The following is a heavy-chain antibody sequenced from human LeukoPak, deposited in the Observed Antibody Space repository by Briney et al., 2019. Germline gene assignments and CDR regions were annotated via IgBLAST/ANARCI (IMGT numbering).Heavy chain of an antibody. J-gene: IGHJ3*02. CDR1: GYTFTSYY. CDR3: ALYFVVVTAIRGAFDI. CDR2: INPSGGST. V-gene: IGHV1-46*01. Sequence: ASVKVSCKASGYTFTSYYMHWVRQAPGQGLKWMGIINPSGGSTSYAQKFQGRVTMTRDTSTSTVYMELSSLRSEDTAVYYCALYFVVVTAIRGAFDIWGQGTMVTVSS. D-gene: IGHD2-21*02.